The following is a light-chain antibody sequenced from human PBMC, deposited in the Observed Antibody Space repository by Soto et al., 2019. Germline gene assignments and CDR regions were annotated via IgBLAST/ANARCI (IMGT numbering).Light chain of an antibody. Sequence: AIRMTQSPSSLSASTGDRVTISCRASQGISSYLAWYQKKPGKAPKLLIYAASTLQSGVPSRFSGSGSGTDFTLTIGCLQSEDFATYYCQQYYSYPRAFGQGTKVESK. J-gene: IGKJ1*01. CDR3: QQYYSYPRA. CDR2: AAS. V-gene: IGKV1-8*01. CDR1: QGISSY.